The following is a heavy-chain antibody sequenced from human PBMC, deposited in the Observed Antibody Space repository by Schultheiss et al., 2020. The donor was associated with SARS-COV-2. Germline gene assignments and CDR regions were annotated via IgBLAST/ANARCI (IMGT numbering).Heavy chain of an antibody. CDR2: INHSGST. D-gene: IGHD3-3*01. CDR1: GVSVSSATYY. V-gene: IGHV4-34*01. Sequence: SQTLSLTCSVSGVSVSSATYYWSWIRQPPGKGLEWIGEINHSGSTNYNPSLKSRVTISVDTSKNQFSLKLSSVTAADTAVYYCARGPSLPLLVYYYGMDVWGQGTTVTVSS. J-gene: IGHJ6*02. CDR3: ARGPSLPLLVYYYGMDV.